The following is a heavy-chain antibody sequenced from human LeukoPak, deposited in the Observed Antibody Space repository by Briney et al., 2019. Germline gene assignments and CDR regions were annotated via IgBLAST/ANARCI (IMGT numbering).Heavy chain of an antibody. V-gene: IGHV4-59*08. CDR2: IYYSGST. J-gene: IGHJ4*02. Sequence: SETLSLTCTVSGGSISSYYWSWIRQPPGKGLEWIGYIYYSGSTNYNPSLKSRVTISLDTSKNQFSLKPSSVTAADTAVYYCARRAPYSYEWSTLDYWGQGTLVTVSS. CDR1: GGSISSYY. CDR3: ARRAPYSYEWSTLDY. D-gene: IGHD5-18*01.